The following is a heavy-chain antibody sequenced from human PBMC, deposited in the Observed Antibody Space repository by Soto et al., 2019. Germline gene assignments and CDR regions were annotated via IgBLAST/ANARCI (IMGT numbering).Heavy chain of an antibody. Sequence: SVKVSCQASGGTFSSYAFSWVRQAPGQGLEWMGEIIPIFGTANYAQKFQGRVTITADESTGTAYMELSSLRSEDTAVYYCAREAGNDSSGYYYGKSFDYWGQGTLVTVSS. CDR2: IIPIFGTA. CDR3: AREAGNDSSGYYYGKSFDY. J-gene: IGHJ4*02. D-gene: IGHD3-22*01. CDR1: GGTFSSYA. V-gene: IGHV1-69*13.